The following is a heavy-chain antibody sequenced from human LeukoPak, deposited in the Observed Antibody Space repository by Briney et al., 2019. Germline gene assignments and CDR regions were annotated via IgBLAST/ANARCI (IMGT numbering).Heavy chain of an antibody. D-gene: IGHD3-16*01. Sequence: KSSETLSLTCTVSGVSITTDSWSWIRQPPGMGLEWIGYMYYSGSTSGSTNYNPSLKSRVTISADTSKNQFSLKLNSVTAADTAVYYCARGRVAAPFARLEYYFDKWGQGTLVTVSS. CDR3: ARGRVAAPFARLEYYFDK. J-gene: IGHJ4*02. CDR1: GVSITTDS. V-gene: IGHV4-59*01. CDR2: MYYSGSTSGST.